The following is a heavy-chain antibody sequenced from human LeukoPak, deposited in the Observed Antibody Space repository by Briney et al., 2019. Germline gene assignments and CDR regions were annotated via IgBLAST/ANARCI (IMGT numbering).Heavy chain of an antibody. Sequence: ASVKVSYKASGYTFTSYGISWVRQAPGQGLEWMGWISAYNGNTNYAQKLQGRVTMTTDTSTSTAYMELRSLRSDDTAVYYCARDPRTLTPHYFDYWGQGTLVTVSP. CDR3: ARDPRTLTPHYFDY. CDR2: ISAYNGNT. D-gene: IGHD1-14*01. V-gene: IGHV1-18*01. J-gene: IGHJ4*02. CDR1: GYTFTSYG.